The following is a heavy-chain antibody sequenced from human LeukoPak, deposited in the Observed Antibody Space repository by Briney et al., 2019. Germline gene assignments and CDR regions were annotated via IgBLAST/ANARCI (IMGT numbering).Heavy chain of an antibody. J-gene: IGHJ4*02. CDR1: GGSISSTSYY. CDR2: IYYSGIT. CDR3: ARHTRGGYDY. V-gene: IGHV4-39*01. D-gene: IGHD4-23*01. Sequence: SETLSLTCTVSGGSISSTSYYWGWIRQPPGKGLEWIGSIYYSGITYYNPSLKSRVTISVDTSKNQFSLKLSSVTAADTAVYYCARHTRGGYDYWGQGTLVTVSS.